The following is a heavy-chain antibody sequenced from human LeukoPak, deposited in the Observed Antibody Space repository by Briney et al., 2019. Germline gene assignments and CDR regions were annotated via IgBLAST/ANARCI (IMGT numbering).Heavy chain of an antibody. D-gene: IGHD1-26*01. CDR3: ARWDYYFDY. V-gene: IGHV4-39*07. CDR2: IYYSGST. CDR1: GGSISSSSYY. Sequence: PSETLSLTCTVSGGSISSSSYYWGWIRQPPGKGLEWIGSIYYSGSTYYNPSLKSRVTISVDTSKNQFSLKLSSVTAADTAVYYCARWDYYFDYWGQGTLVTVSS. J-gene: IGHJ4*02.